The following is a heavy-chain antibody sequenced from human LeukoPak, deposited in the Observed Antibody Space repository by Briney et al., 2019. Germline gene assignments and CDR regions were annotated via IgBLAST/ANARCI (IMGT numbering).Heavy chain of an antibody. Sequence: GGSLRLSCAASGFTFSSYSMNWVRQAPGKGLEWVSSISSSSSYIYYADSVKGRFTISRDNAKNSLYLQMNSLRAEDTAVYYCARRSNPPGRIDHWGQGTLVTVSS. CDR3: ARRSNPPGRIDH. CDR1: GFTFSSYS. J-gene: IGHJ4*02. V-gene: IGHV3-21*01. CDR2: ISSSSSYI. D-gene: IGHD1-14*01.